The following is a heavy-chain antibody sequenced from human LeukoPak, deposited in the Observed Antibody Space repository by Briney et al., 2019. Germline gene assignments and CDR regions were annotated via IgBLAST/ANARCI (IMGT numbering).Heavy chain of an antibody. Sequence: ASVKVSCKASGYTFTGYYTHWVRQAPGQGLEWMGWINPNSGGTNYAQKFQGWVTMTRDTSISTAYMELSRLRSDDTAVYYCARLSAARGFDYWGQGTLVTVSS. CDR1: GYTFTGYY. J-gene: IGHJ4*02. D-gene: IGHD6-13*01. CDR3: ARLSAARGFDY. CDR2: INPNSGGT. V-gene: IGHV1-2*04.